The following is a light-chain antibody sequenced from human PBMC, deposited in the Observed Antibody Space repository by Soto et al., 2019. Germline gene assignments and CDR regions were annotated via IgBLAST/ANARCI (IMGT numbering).Light chain of an antibody. V-gene: IGLV2-11*01. CDR3: CLYAVTFYV. CDR1: SXDVGTYDF. Sequence: QSALTQPRSVSGSPGQSVTISCTGTSXDVGTYDFVSWYQQHPGKAPRLMIFDVSERPSGVPDRFSGSKSGNTASLTISGLLAEDEADYYCCLYAVTFYVFGTGTKVTVL. CDR2: DVS. J-gene: IGLJ1*01.